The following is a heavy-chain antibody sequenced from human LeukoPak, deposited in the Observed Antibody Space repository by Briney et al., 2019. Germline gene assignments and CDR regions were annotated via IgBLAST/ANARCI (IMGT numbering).Heavy chain of an antibody. V-gene: IGHV3-11*01. CDR1: GFTFSDYY. J-gene: IGHJ5*02. D-gene: IGHD6-13*01. CDR2: ISSSGSTI. Sequence: EGSLRLSRAASGFTFSDYYMSWIRQAPGKGLEWVSYISSSGSTIYHADSVKGRFTISRDNAKNSLYLQMNSLRAEDTAVYYCARDGSSWYSNWFDPWGQGTLVTVSS. CDR3: ARDGSSWYSNWFDP.